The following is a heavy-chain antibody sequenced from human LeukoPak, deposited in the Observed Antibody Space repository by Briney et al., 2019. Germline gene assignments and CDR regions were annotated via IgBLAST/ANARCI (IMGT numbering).Heavy chain of an antibody. D-gene: IGHD3-9*01. J-gene: IGHJ5*02. CDR2: ISSTGNSI. Sequence: AGGSLRLSCAASGFTLSDYYMSWIRQAPRKGLGWVSYISSTGNSIFYADSVKGRFTISRDNAKNSLSLQLNSLRAEDTAVYYCAKGGLRYGYWFDHWGQGTLVTVSS. V-gene: IGHV3-11*01. CDR1: GFTLSDYY. CDR3: AKGGLRYGYWFDH.